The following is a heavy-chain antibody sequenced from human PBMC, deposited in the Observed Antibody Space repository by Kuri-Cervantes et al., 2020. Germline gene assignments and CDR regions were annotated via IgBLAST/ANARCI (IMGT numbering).Heavy chain of an antibody. CDR1: GFTFSSYA. V-gene: IGHV3-30-3*01. Sequence: GGSLRLSCAASGFTFSSYAMHWVRQAPGKGLEWVAVISYDGSNKYYADSVKGRFTISRDNSKNTLYLQMNSLRAEDTAVYYCAKDPLHYDFWSGYYAGGFDYWGQGTLVTVSS. J-gene: IGHJ4*02. D-gene: IGHD3-3*01. CDR3: AKDPLHYDFWSGYYAGGFDY. CDR2: ISYDGSNK.